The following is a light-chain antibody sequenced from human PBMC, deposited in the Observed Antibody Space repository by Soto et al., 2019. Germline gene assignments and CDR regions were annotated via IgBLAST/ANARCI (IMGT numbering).Light chain of an antibody. CDR3: SSYAGSSNV. Sequence: QSALTQPPSASGSPGQSVAISCTGTSSDVGGYNYVSWYQQHPGKAPKLMIYEVNQPPSGVPDRFSGSKSGNTASLTVSGLQAEDEADYYCSSYAGSSNVFGTGTKLTVL. CDR2: EVN. CDR1: SSDVGGYNY. V-gene: IGLV2-8*01. J-gene: IGLJ1*01.